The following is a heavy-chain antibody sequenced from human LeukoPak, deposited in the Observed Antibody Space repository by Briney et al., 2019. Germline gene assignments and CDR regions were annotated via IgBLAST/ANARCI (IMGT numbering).Heavy chain of an antibody. CDR2: IGHDGADK. V-gene: IGHV3-30*04. CDR1: GFTFSHYA. D-gene: IGHD3-22*01. J-gene: IGHJ4*02. CDR3: ARNSDYYDYSPQSV. Sequence: GRSLRLSCAASGFTFSHYALHWVRQAPGKGLEWVALIGHDGADKYYADSVKGRFLISRDNSKNMLFLQMNNLIIEDTAVYYCARNSDYYDYSPQSVWGQGTLVTVSS.